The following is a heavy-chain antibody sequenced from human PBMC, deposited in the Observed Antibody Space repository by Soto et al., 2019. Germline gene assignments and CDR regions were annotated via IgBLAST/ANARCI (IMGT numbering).Heavy chain of an antibody. V-gene: IGHV3-7*01. CDR3: ARIVVVPAARSYYYGMDV. CDR1: GFTFSSYW. CDR2: IKQDGSEK. D-gene: IGHD2-2*01. Sequence: QPGGSLRLSCAASGFTFSSYWMSWVRQAPGKGLEWVANIKQDGSEKYYVDSVKGRFTISRDNAKNSLYLQMNSLRAEDTAVYYCARIVVVPAARSYYYGMDVWGQGTTVTVSS. J-gene: IGHJ6*02.